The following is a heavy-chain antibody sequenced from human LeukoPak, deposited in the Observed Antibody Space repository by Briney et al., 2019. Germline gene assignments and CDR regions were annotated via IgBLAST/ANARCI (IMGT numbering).Heavy chain of an antibody. J-gene: IGHJ3*02. CDR3: ARAAWRGTNSRDAFDI. D-gene: IGHD4/OR15-4a*01. CDR1: GGSISSGGDY. V-gene: IGHV4-31*03. Sequence: PSQTLSLTCTVSGGSISSGGDYWSLIRQHPGKGLEWIGFIYYTGTTYYNPSLKSRITISVDTSKNQFSLNLSSMTAADTAVYYCARAAWRGTNSRDAFDIWGQGTVVTVFS. CDR2: IYYTGTT.